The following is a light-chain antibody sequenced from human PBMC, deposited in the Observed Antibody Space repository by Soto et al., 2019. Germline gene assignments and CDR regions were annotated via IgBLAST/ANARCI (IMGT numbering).Light chain of an antibody. CDR1: QSISSW. CDR2: KAS. J-gene: IGKJ1*01. CDR3: QQYNSWWT. V-gene: IGKV1-5*03. Sequence: DIQMTQSPSTLSVSVGERVTITCRASQSISSWLAWYQQKPGKAPKLLIYKASSLESGVPSRFSGSGSGTEFTLTISSLQPDDFATYYCQQYNSWWTFGQGTKVEIK.